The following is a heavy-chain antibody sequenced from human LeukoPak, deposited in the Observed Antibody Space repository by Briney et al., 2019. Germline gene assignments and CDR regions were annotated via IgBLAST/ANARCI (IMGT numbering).Heavy chain of an antibody. CDR1: GFTFSSYS. Sequence: GGSLRLSCAASGFTFSSYSMNWVRQAPGKGLEWVSSISSSSSYIYYADSVKGRFTISRDNAKNSLYLQMNSLRAEDTAVYYCARVCYYDSSGYYPSGYWGQGTLVTVSS. J-gene: IGHJ4*02. D-gene: IGHD3-22*01. V-gene: IGHV3-21*01. CDR2: ISSSSSYI. CDR3: ARVCYYDSSGYYPSGY.